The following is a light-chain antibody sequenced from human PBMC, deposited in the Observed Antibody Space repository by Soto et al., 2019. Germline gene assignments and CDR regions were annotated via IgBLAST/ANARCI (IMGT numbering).Light chain of an antibody. V-gene: IGKV3-15*01. CDR3: QQYNNWPFIT. J-gene: IGKJ5*01. CDR2: GAS. CDR1: QSVRGN. Sequence: EIVMTQSPATLSVSPGERATLSCRASQSVRGNLAWYQQKPGQSPRLLIYGASSRATGIPARFSGSGSGTEFTLTISSLQSEDFAVYYCQQYNNWPFITSGQGTRPEIK.